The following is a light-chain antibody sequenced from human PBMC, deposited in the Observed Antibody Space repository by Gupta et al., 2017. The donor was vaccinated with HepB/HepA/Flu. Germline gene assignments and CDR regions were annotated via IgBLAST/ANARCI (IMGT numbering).Light chain of an antibody. J-gene: IGKJ1*01. Sequence: EIVMTQSPATLSVSPGERATLSCRASESVSSNLAWYQQKPGQAPRLLIYDTSTRAIGIPARFSGSGSGTEFTLTISSLQSEDFAVYYCQQYKNWTPWTFGQGTKVEIK. CDR3: QQYKNWTPWT. CDR1: ESVSSN. V-gene: IGKV3-15*01. CDR2: DTS.